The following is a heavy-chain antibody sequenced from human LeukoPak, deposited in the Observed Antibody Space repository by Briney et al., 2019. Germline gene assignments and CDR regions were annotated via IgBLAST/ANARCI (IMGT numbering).Heavy chain of an antibody. Sequence: ASVKVSCKASGYTFTSYYMHWVRQAPGQGLEWMGIINPSGGSTSYAQKFQGRVTMTRDTSTSTVYMELSSLRSEDTAVYYCARDRDYRADFWSCYSSRANYYYGMDVWGQGTTVTVSS. J-gene: IGHJ6*02. CDR1: GYTFTSYY. D-gene: IGHD3-3*01. CDR2: INPSGGST. CDR3: ARDRDYRADFWSCYSSRANYYYGMDV. V-gene: IGHV1-46*01.